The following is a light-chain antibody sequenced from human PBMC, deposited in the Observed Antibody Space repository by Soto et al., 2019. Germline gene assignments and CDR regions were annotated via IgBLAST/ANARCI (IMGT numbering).Light chain of an antibody. CDR2: GDS. CDR3: QSYDSSLSGSV. V-gene: IGLV1-40*01. Sequence: QSVLTQPPSVSGAPGQRVTISCTGSSSNIGAGYDVHWYQQLPGTAPKLLMYGDSNRRSGVPDRFSGSKSGTSASLAITGLQAEDEADYYCQSYDSSLSGSVFGGGTKVTVL. CDR1: SSNIGAGYD. J-gene: IGLJ3*02.